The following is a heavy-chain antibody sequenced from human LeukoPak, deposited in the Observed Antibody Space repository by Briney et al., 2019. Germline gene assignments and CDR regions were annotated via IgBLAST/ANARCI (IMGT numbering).Heavy chain of an antibody. CDR2: ISSSSSYI. CDR3: ARIGRITIFGVVTYYFDY. CDR1: GFTFSSYS. Sequence: GGSLRLSCAASGFTFSSYSMTWVRQAPGKGLEWVSSISSSSSYIYYADSVKGRFTISRDNAKNSLYLQMNSLRAEDTAVYYCARIGRITIFGVVTYYFDYWGQGTLVTVSS. J-gene: IGHJ4*02. V-gene: IGHV3-21*01. D-gene: IGHD3-3*01.